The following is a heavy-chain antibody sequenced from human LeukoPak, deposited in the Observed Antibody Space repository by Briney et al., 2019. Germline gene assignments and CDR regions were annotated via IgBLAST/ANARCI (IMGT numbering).Heavy chain of an antibody. CDR3: ARKPLSGGYGGTIDY. V-gene: IGHV3-74*01. Sequence: GGSLRLSCATSGFTLSSYWMHWVRQVPGKGLEWLSRINNDGVSTSYADSVKGRFTISRDNAKNTLYLRMNSLRAEDTAIYYCARKPLSGGYGGTIDYWGQGTLVIVSS. D-gene: IGHD5-12*01. J-gene: IGHJ4*02. CDR1: GFTLSSYW. CDR2: INNDGVST.